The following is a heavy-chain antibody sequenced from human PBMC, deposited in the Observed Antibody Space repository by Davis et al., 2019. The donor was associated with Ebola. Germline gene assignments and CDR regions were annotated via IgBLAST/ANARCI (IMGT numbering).Heavy chain of an antibody. CDR2: IYYSGST. V-gene: IGHV4-39*01. CDR1: GGSISSSSYY. J-gene: IGHJ5*02. D-gene: IGHD3-22*01. Sequence: MPSETLSLTCTVSGGSISSSSYYWGWIRQPPGKGLGWIGSIYYSGSTYYNPSLKSRVTISVDTSKNQFSLKLSSVTAADTAVYYCARLTYYYDSSGYNWFDPWGQGTLVTVSS. CDR3: ARLTYYYDSSGYNWFDP.